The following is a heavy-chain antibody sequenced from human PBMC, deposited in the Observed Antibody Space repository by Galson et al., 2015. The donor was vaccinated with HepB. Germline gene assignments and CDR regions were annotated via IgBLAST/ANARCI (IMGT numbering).Heavy chain of an antibody. CDR2: ISAYNGNT. CDR1: GYTLTTYA. J-gene: IGHJ4*02. D-gene: IGHD3/OR15-3a*01. CDR3: ARGDDFLTGYYRGFDY. V-gene: IGHV1-18*01. Sequence: SVKVSCKASGYTLTTYAISWARQAPGQGLEWMGWISAYNGNTNYAQKLQGRVTMTTDTSTTTAYMELKSLRSDDTAVYYCARGDDFLTGYYRGFDYWGQGTLLTVSS.